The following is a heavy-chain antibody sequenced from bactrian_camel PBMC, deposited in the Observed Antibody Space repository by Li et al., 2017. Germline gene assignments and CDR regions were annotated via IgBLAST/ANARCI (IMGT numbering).Heavy chain of an antibody. J-gene: IGHJ4*01. CDR1: GLTFTLQNYY. V-gene: IGHV3-2*01. Sequence: QLVESGGGLVRPGGSLRLTCAVSGLTFTLQNYYMVWVRQAPGKGLEWVSSISRSSRTYYSNSVKGRCTIARDNTKNTVYLQMISLESEDTALYYCAAGPWYTDEYKYWGQGTQVTVS. CDR2: ISRSSRT. D-gene: IGHD6*01. CDR3: AAGPWYTDEYKY.